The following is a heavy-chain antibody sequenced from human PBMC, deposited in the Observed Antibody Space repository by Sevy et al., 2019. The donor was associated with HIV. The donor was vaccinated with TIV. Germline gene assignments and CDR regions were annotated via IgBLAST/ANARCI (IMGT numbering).Heavy chain of an antibody. CDR1: GFTFSSYW. Sequence: GGSLRLSCAASGFTFSSYWMHWVRQAPGKGLVWASRINSDGSSTSYADSVKGRFTISRDNAKNTLYLQMNSLRAEDTAVYYCARDEERPTYCGGDCYSGWFDPWGQGTLVTVSS. D-gene: IGHD2-21*02. CDR3: ARDEERPTYCGGDCYSGWFDP. CDR2: INSDGSST. J-gene: IGHJ5*02. V-gene: IGHV3-74*01.